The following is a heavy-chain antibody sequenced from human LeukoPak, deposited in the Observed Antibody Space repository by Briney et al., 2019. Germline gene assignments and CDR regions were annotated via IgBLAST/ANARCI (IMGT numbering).Heavy chain of an antibody. CDR1: GFTFSSYG. Sequence: PGGSLRLSCAASGFTFSSYGMNWVRQAPGKGLEWVSYISSSGSTIYYADSVKGRFTISRDNAKNPLYLQMNSLRAEDTAVYYCARDRSMITFDYWGQGTLVTVSS. D-gene: IGHD3-16*01. CDR2: ISSSGSTI. J-gene: IGHJ4*02. V-gene: IGHV3-48*03. CDR3: ARDRSMITFDY.